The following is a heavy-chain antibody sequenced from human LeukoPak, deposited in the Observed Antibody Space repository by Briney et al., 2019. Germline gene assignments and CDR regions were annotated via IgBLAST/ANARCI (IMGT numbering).Heavy chain of an antibody. V-gene: IGHV1-2*04. CDR2: INPNSGGT. CDR3: ARGFGSGSFYDAFDI. D-gene: IGHD3-10*01. J-gene: IGHJ3*02. CDR1: GYTFTGYY. Sequence: ASVKVSCKASGYTFTGYYMHWVRQAPGQGLERMGWINPNSGGTNYAQKFQGWVTMTRDTSISTAYMELSRLRSDDTAVYYCARGFGSGSFYDAFDIWGQGTMVTVSS.